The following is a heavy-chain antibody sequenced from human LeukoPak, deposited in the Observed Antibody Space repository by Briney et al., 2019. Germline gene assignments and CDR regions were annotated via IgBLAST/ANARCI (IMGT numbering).Heavy chain of an antibody. CDR2: ISSSSSSI. CDR1: GFTFSSYG. CDR3: ARGSTAYDWVDC. V-gene: IGHV3-21*01. Sequence: PGGSLRLSCAASGFTFSSYGTNWVRKAPGKGLGWVSSISSSSSSIYYADSVKGRFTISRDNAKNSLYLQMNSLSAEATAVYYCARGSTAYDWVDCWGQGSLVTVSS. J-gene: IGHJ4*02. D-gene: IGHD1-1*01.